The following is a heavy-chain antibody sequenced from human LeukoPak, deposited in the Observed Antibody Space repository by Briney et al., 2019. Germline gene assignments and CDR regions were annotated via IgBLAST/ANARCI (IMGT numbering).Heavy chain of an antibody. D-gene: IGHD3-9*01. Sequence: SVKVSCKASGGTFTNYAINWVRQAPGQGLEWMGRIIPILDVTNYAQKFQGRVTTTADQSTSTAYMELSSLRSEDTAVYYCARGGGVDILTGFQYWGQGTLVTVSS. CDR3: ARGGGVDILTGFQY. V-gene: IGHV1-69*04. CDR2: IIPILDVT. J-gene: IGHJ4*02. CDR1: GGTFTNYA.